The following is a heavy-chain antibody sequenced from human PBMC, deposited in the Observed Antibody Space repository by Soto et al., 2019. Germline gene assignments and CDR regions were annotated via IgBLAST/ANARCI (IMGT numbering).Heavy chain of an antibody. J-gene: IGHJ5*02. CDR1: GYTFTSYG. V-gene: IGHV1-18*01. CDR3: ARGYSGYDYRRWFDP. D-gene: IGHD5-12*01. Sequence: ASVKVSCKASGYTFTSYGISWVRQAPGQGLEWMGWISAYNGNTNYAQKLQGRVTMTTDTSTSTAYMELRSLRSDDTAVYYCARGYSGYDYRRWFDPWGQGTLVTVSS. CDR2: ISAYNGNT.